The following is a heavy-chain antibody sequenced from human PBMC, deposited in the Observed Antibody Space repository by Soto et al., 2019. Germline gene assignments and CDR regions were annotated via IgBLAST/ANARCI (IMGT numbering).Heavy chain of an antibody. CDR3: ARDAYDFWSGTFNWFDP. Sequence: SETLSLTCTVSGGSISSYYWSWIRQPPGKGLEWIGYIYYSGSTNYNPSLKSRVTISVDTSKNQFSLKLSSVTAADTAVYYCARDAYDFWSGTFNWFDPWGQGTLVTVSS. V-gene: IGHV4-59*01. D-gene: IGHD3-3*01. CDR1: GGSISSYY. J-gene: IGHJ5*02. CDR2: IYYSGST.